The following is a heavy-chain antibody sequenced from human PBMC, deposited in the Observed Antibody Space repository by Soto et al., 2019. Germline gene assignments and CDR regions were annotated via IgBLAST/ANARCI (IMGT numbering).Heavy chain of an antibody. CDR3: TSSIHIAAVYYYGMDV. J-gene: IGHJ6*02. CDR2: IKSKTDGGTT. V-gene: IGHV3-15*01. D-gene: IGHD6-6*01. Sequence: GVSLRRSWAASGFTLSNAWMSWVRQAPGKGLEWVGRIKSKTDGGTTDYAAPVKGRFTISRDDSKNTLYLQMNSLKTEDTAVYYCTSSIHIAAVYYYGMDVWGQGTTVTVSS. CDR1: GFTLSNAW.